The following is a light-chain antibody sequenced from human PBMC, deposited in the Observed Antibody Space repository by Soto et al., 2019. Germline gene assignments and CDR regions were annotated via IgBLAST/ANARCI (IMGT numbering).Light chain of an antibody. CDR3: GTWDNSLSLPYV. CDR1: SSNIGNNY. V-gene: IGLV1-51*02. J-gene: IGLJ1*01. Sequence: QCVLTQPPSVSAAPGQKVTISWSGSSSNIGNNYVSWYQQLPGTAPKLLIFENNKRPSGIPDRFSASKSGTSATLAITGLQTGDAADYYCGTWDNSLSLPYVFGTGTKLTVL. CDR2: ENN.